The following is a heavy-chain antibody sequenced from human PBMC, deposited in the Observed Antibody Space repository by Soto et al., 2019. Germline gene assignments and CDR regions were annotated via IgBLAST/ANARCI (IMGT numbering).Heavy chain of an antibody. V-gene: IGHV1-8*01. CDR1: GYTFTSYD. D-gene: IGHD6-19*01. CDR2: MNPNSGNT. J-gene: IGHJ4*02. Sequence: QVQLVQSGAEVKKPGASVKVSCKASGYTFTSYDINWVRQATGQGLEWMGWMNPNSGNTGYAQKFQGRVTMTRNTAVSTAYMELSSLRSEDTAVYECARAGYSSGWYNYWGQGTLVTVSS. CDR3: ARAGYSSGWYNY.